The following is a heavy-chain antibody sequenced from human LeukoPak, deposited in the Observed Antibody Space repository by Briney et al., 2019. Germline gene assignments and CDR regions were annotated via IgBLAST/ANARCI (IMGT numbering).Heavy chain of an antibody. CDR1: SGSISSSNW. Sequence: SETLSLTCAVSSGSISSSNWWSWVRQPPGKGLEWIGEIYHSGSTNYNLFLKSRVTISVDKSKNQFSLKLSSVTVADAARYYCARVYSSTHNWFDTWGQGIQVTVSS. J-gene: IGHJ5*02. D-gene: IGHD6-19*01. V-gene: IGHV4-4*02. CDR3: ARVYSSTHNWFDT. CDR2: IYHSGST.